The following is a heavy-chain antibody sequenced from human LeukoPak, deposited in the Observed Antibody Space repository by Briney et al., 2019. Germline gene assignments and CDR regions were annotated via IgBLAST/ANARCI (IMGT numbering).Heavy chain of an antibody. CDR2: ISSSSSTI. CDR3: ARDRLELRGASYYYYMDV. D-gene: IGHD1-7*01. CDR1: GFTISSYS. Sequence: GGSLRLSCAASGFTISSYSMNWVRQAPGEGLEWVSYISSSSSTIYYADSVKGRFTISRDNAKNSLYLQMNSLRAEDTAVYYCARDRLELRGASYYYYMDVWGKGTTVTVSS. V-gene: IGHV3-48*01. J-gene: IGHJ6*03.